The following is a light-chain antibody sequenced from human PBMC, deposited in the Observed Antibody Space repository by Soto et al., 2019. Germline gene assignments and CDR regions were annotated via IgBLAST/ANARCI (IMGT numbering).Light chain of an antibody. CDR1: QDIYIY. CDR2: DAS. CDR3: QRYDNVRLFT. Sequence: DIQMTQSPSSLSASVGDRVTITCQASQDIYIYLNWYQKKPGKAPKLLIYDASKLETAVPSRFSRSGSGTDFTFTISSLQPEDSATYYWQRYDNVRLFTFGPGTKVDIK. J-gene: IGKJ3*01. V-gene: IGKV1-33*01.